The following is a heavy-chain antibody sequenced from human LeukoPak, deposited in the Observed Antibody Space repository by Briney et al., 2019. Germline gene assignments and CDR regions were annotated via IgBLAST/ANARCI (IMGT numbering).Heavy chain of an antibody. CDR3: ARSGRVGGVGATMNY. J-gene: IGHJ4*02. CDR2: IYYSGST. D-gene: IGHD1-26*01. Sequence: SETLSLTCTVSGGSISSSSYYWGWIRQPPGKGLEWIGSIYYSGSTYYNPSLKSRVTISVDTSKNQFSLKLSSVTAADTAVYYCARSGRVGGVGATMNYWGQGTLVTVSS. V-gene: IGHV4-39*07. CDR1: GGSISSSSYY.